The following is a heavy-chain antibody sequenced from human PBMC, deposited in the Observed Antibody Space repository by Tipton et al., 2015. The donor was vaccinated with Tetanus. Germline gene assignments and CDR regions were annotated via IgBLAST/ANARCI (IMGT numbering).Heavy chain of an antibody. CDR3: ARERNVGVSVRDGMDV. V-gene: IGHV4-34*01. CDR1: GGSFGGYY. J-gene: IGHJ6*02. CDR2: INHSGGT. D-gene: IGHD5/OR15-5a*01. Sequence: TLSLTCAVKGGSFGGYYWTWIRQAPGKGLEWIGQINHSGGTSYSSSLKSRVTISLDTSKNHFSLRLRSVTAADTAVYFCARERNVGVSVRDGMDVWGQGTTVTVSS.